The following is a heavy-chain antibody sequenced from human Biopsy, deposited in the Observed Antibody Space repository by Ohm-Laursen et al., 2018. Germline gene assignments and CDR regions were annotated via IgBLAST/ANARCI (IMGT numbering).Heavy chain of an antibody. CDR3: ARDRGYYSDRTVPGYFDL. V-gene: IGHV4-59*01. D-gene: IGHD3-22*01. CDR1: GDSISTYY. CDR2: IYYTGNT. J-gene: IGHJ2*01. Sequence: TLSLTCTVSGDSISTYYWSWIRQPPGKGLQWIGYIYYTGNTDYNPSLQSRVTISVDTSKNHFSLRLRSMAPADTAMYYCARDRGYYSDRTVPGYFDLWGRGTLVTVSS.